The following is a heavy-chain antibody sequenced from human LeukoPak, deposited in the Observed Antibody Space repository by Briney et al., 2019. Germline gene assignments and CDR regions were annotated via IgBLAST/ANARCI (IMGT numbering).Heavy chain of an antibody. CDR2: IFPSGGEI. J-gene: IGHJ4*02. CDR1: GFTFSDFA. D-gene: IGHD2-8*02. CDR3: ATYRQVLLPFES. V-gene: IGHV3-23*01. Sequence: GGSLRLSCAASGFTFSDFAMIWVRQPPGKGLEWVSSIFPSGGEIHYADSVRGRFTISRDNSKSTLSLQMNSLRAEDTAIYYCATYRQVLLPFESWGQGTLVTVSS.